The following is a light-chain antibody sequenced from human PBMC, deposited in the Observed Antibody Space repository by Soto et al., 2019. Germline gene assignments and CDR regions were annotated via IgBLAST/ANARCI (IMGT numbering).Light chain of an antibody. CDR1: SSDVGGYDY. J-gene: IGLJ2*01. V-gene: IGLV2-8*01. CDR3: SSYAGNSNLI. CDR2: EVN. Sequence: QSALTQPPSASGSPGQSVTISCNGSSSDVGGYDYVSWYQQHPGKAPKLMIHEVNKRPSGVPDRFSGSKSGDTASLTVSGLQAEDEADYFCSSYAGNSNLIFGGGTKLTVL.